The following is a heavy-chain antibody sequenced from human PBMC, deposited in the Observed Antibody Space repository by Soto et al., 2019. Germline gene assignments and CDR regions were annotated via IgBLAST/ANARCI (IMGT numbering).Heavy chain of an antibody. CDR1: GGSISSSSYY. V-gene: IGHV4-39*01. CDR2: IYYSGST. Sequence: SETLSLTCTVSGGSISSSSYYWGWIRQPPGKGLEWIGSIYYSGSTYYNPSLKSRVTISVDTSKNQFSLKLSSVTAADTAVYYCARGSLTIFGVVICDYWGQGTLVTVSS. J-gene: IGHJ4*02. CDR3: ARGSLTIFGVVICDY. D-gene: IGHD3-3*01.